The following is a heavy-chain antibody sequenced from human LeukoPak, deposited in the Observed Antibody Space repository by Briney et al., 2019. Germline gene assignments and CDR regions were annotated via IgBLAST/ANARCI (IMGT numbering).Heavy chain of an antibody. V-gene: IGHV3-74*01. Sequence: PGGSLRLSRAASGFTFSSYWMHWVRQAPGKGLVWVSRINSDGSTTTYADSVKGRFTISRDNAKNTLYLQMNSLRAEDTAVYYCARASEGGFDYWGQGTLVTVSS. J-gene: IGHJ4*02. CDR2: INSDGSTT. D-gene: IGHD3-16*01. CDR1: GFTFSSYW. CDR3: ARASEGGFDY.